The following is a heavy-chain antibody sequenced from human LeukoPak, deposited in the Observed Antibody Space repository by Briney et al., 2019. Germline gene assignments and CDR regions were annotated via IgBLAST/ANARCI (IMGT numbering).Heavy chain of an antibody. CDR1: GGSFSGYF. Sequence: SETLSHTCAVYGGSFSGYFWSWLRQPPGTGLDWIGEINHSGRNNYHPPLTSQSTISGATSKNQFTLRFMSVTAADTAVYDSARDPFIVGATRYAFDIWGQGTMVTVSS. V-gene: IGHV4-34*01. CDR2: INHSGRN. D-gene: IGHD1-26*01. CDR3: ARDPFIVGATRYAFDI. J-gene: IGHJ3*02.